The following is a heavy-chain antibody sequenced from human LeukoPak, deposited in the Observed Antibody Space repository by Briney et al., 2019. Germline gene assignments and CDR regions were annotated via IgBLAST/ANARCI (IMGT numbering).Heavy chain of an antibody. CDR1: GFTFSSYW. J-gene: IGHJ4*02. D-gene: IGHD4-11*01. V-gene: IGHV3-7*01. CDR3: VRDRGYSNFDY. CDR2: MKEDGSEI. Sequence: GGSLRLSCATSGFTFSSYWMSWVRQAPGKGLEWVANMKEDGSEINYVDSVKGRFTISRDNAQDSLYLQMNSLRAEDTAVYHCVRDRGYSNFDYWGQGTLVTVSS.